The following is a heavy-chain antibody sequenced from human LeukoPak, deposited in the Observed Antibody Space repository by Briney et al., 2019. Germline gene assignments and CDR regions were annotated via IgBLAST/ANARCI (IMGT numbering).Heavy chain of an antibody. CDR3: ARASVWGYYAGDAFDI. Sequence: PSETLSLTCTVSGGSVSSDNYYWSWIRQPPGKGLEWIGYIYYSGSTNYNPSLKSRVTISVDTSKNQFSLKLSSVTAADTAVYYCARASVWGYYAGDAFDIWGQGTMVTVSS. V-gene: IGHV4-61*01. CDR1: GGSVSSDNYY. CDR2: IYYSGST. D-gene: IGHD3-22*01. J-gene: IGHJ3*02.